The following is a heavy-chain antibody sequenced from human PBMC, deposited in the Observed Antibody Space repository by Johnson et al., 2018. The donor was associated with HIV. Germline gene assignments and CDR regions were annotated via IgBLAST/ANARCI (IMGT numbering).Heavy chain of an antibody. CDR2: ISSSGSTI. CDR1: GFTFSDYY. D-gene: IGHD1-20*01. Sequence: QVLLVESGGGLVKPGGSLRLSCAASGFTFSDYYMSWIRQAPGKGLEWVSYISSSGSTIYYADSVKGRFTISRDNAKNSLYLQMSSLKAEDTAVYYCARAPYNWNAGLFGAFDIWGQGTMVTVSS. CDR3: ARAPYNWNAGLFGAFDI. J-gene: IGHJ3*02. V-gene: IGHV3-11*04.